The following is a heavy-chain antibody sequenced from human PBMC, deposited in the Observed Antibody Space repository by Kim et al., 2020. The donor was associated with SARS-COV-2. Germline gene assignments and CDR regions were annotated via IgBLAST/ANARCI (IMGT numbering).Heavy chain of an antibody. V-gene: IGHV1-69*13. CDR1: GGTFSSYA. Sequence: SVKVSCKASGGTFSSYAISWVRQAPGQGLEWMGGIIPIFGTANYAQKFQGRVTITADESTSTAYMELSSLRSEDTAVYYCARVFVGSGMVRLNWFDPWGQGTLVTVSS. CDR2: IIPIFGTA. D-gene: IGHD3-10*01. CDR3: ARVFVGSGMVRLNWFDP. J-gene: IGHJ5*02.